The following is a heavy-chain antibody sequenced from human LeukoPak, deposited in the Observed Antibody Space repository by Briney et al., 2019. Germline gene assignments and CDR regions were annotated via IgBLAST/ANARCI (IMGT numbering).Heavy chain of an antibody. CDR1: LDTLSSYA. D-gene: IGHD1-26*01. CDR3: ARAPVVSYGLYYFDY. Sequence: ASVKVSSKASLDTLSSYAISRVRQAPGQGLEWMGRIIPIFGTANYAQKFQGRVTITTDESTSTAYMELSSLRSEDTAVYYCARAPVVSYGLYYFDYWGQGTLVTVSS. CDR2: IIPIFGTA. J-gene: IGHJ4*02. V-gene: IGHV1-69*05.